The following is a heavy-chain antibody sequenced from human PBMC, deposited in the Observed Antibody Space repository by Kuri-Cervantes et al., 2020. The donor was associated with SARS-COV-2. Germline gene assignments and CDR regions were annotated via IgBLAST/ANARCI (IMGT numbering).Heavy chain of an antibody. CDR2: INHRGST. D-gene: IGHD3-22*01. J-gene: IGHJ5*02. CDR1: GESFSGYY. V-gene: IGHV4-34*01. Sequence: SQTLSLTCAFYGESFSGYYWNWIRQSPGKGLEWIGEINHRGSTNYNPSLKSRVTISVDTSKNQFSLKLSSVTAADTAVYYCARHELAITMIVVVPRSWFDPWGQGTLVTVSS. CDR3: ARHELAITMIVVVPRSWFDP.